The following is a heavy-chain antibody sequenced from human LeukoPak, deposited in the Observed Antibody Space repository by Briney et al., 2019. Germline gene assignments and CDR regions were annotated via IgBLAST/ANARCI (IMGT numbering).Heavy chain of an antibody. V-gene: IGHV3-53*01. CDR1: GFTFSTYN. Sequence: TGGSLRLSCAASGFTFSTYNMNWVRQAPGKGLEWVSVIYFGGTTYYADSVKGRFTISRDNSKNTVYLQMNSLRVEDTAVYYCARGDGVYVYWGQGTLVTVSS. J-gene: IGHJ4*02. D-gene: IGHD5/OR15-5a*01. CDR3: ARGDGVYVY. CDR2: IYFGGTT.